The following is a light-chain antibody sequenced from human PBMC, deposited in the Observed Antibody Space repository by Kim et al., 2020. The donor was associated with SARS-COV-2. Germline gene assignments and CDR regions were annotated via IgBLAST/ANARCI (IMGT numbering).Light chain of an antibody. CDR3: CSYAGSYV. J-gene: IGLJ1*01. CDR2: DVS. V-gene: IGLV2-11*01. Sequence: SPGQAVSISCTGTSRDVGGYNYVSWDQQHPGKAPKLMIYDVSKRPSGVPDRFSGSKSGNTASLTISGLQAEDEADYYCCSYAGSYVFGTGTKVTVL. CDR1: SRDVGGYNY.